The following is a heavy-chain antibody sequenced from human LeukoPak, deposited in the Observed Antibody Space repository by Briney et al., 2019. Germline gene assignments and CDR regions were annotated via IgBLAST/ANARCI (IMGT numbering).Heavy chain of an antibody. V-gene: IGHV4-59*11. Sequence: SETLSLTCTVSGGSISSHYWSWIRQPPGKGLEWIGYIYHSGSTNYNPSLKSRVTISVDTPKNQFSLKLSSVTAADTAVYYCAREFGTTVGGLRYMDVWGKGTTVTVSS. CDR2: IYHSGST. J-gene: IGHJ6*03. D-gene: IGHD4-17*01. CDR3: AREFGTTVGGLRYMDV. CDR1: GGSISSHY.